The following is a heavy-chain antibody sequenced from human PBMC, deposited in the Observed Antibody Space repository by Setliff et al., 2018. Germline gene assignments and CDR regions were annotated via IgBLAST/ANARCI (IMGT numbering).Heavy chain of an antibody. CDR1: GFTFSSYS. CDR2: ISSSSSTI. Sequence: GGSLRLSCVASGFTFSSYSMNWVRQAPGKGLEWVSYISSSSSTIYYADSVKGRFTISRDNAKNSLYLQMNSLRAEDTAVYYCARVSYCSSTSCDYYYYGMDVWGQGTTVTVSS. J-gene: IGHJ6*02. V-gene: IGHV3-48*04. CDR3: ARVSYCSSTSCDYYYYGMDV. D-gene: IGHD2-2*01.